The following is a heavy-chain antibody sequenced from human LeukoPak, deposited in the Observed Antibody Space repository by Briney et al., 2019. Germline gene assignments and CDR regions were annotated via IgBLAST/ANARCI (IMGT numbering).Heavy chain of an antibody. Sequence: PGGSLRLSCAAPGFSFRSYWMHWVRQVPGKGLVWVSRIDAEGTTTTYADSVKGRFPISRDNATSTLYLQMNSLRAEDTAVYYCARRYHYDSSGYQFDYWGQGTLVTVSS. D-gene: IGHD3-22*01. CDR1: GFSFRSYW. CDR3: ARRYHYDSSGYQFDY. V-gene: IGHV3-74*01. J-gene: IGHJ4*02. CDR2: IDAEGTTT.